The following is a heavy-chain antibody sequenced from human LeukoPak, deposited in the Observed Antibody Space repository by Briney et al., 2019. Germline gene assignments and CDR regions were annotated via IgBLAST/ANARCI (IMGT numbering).Heavy chain of an antibody. CDR2: ISYDGSNK. Sequence: PGGSLRLSCAASGFTFSSYGMHWVRQAPGKGLEWVAVISYDGSNKYYADSVKGRFTISRDNSKNTLYLQMNSLRAEDTAVYYCAKDVYYYGSGSYLDYWGQGTLVTVSS. J-gene: IGHJ4*02. CDR3: AKDVYYYGSGSYLDY. D-gene: IGHD3-10*01. V-gene: IGHV3-30*18. CDR1: GFTFSSYG.